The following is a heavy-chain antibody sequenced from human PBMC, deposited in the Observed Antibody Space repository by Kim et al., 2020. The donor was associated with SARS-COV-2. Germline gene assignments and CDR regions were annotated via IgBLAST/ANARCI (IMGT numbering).Heavy chain of an antibody. Sequence: ASVKVSCKTSGYSFTSHAMNWVRQAPGQGLEWMGWINTNTGNPTYAQGFTGRFVFSLDTPVSTASLQIISLKAEDTAVYYCARDDNWNFDYWGQGTLVTVSS. J-gene: IGHJ4*02. CDR3: ARDDNWNFDY. CDR2: INTNTGNP. V-gene: IGHV7-4-1*02. D-gene: IGHD1-1*01. CDR1: GYSFTSHA.